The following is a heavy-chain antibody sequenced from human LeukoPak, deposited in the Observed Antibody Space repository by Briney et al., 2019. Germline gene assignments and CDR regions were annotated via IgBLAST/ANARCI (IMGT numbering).Heavy chain of an antibody. Sequence: ASVKVSCRASGYTLSAYYMHWVRQAPGQGPEWMGWINPGSGGTKYAEKFQGRVTMTKDTSINTAYMEVSGLRSDDTAVYYCARYVDTAMANWGQGTLVTVSS. CDR3: ARYVDTAMAN. J-gene: IGHJ4*02. V-gene: IGHV1-2*02. CDR1: GYTLSAYY. CDR2: INPGSGGT. D-gene: IGHD5-18*01.